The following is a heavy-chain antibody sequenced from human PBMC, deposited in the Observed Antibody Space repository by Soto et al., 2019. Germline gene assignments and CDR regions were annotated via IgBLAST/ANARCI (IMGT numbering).Heavy chain of an antibody. D-gene: IGHD4-17*01. CDR1: GGSISSYY. V-gene: IGHV4-59*01. CDR3: ARVNYGDYARRYFQH. J-gene: IGHJ1*01. Sequence: PXATLSLTCTVSGGSISSYYGSWIRQPPGKGLEWIGYIYYSGSTNYNPSLKSRVTISVDTSKNQFSLKLSSVTAADTAVYYCARVNYGDYARRYFQHWGQGTLVTVSS. CDR2: IYYSGST.